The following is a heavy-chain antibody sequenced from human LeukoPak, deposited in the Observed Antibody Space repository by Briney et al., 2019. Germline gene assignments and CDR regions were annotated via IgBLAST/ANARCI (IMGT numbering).Heavy chain of an antibody. D-gene: IGHD6-19*01. V-gene: IGHV3-74*01. CDR2: MNSDGSST. J-gene: IGHJ5*02. CDR1: GFTFSNYW. Sequence: PGGSLRLSCAASGFTFSNYWMHWVRQAPGKGLVWVSRMNSDGSSTSYADSVKGRFTTSRDNAKNTLYLQMNSLRAEDTAVYYCARALAVAGTGGFDPWGQGTLVTISS. CDR3: ARALAVAGTGGFDP.